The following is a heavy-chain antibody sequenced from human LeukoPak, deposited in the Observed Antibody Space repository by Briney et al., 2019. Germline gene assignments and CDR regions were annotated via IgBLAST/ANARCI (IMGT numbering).Heavy chain of an antibody. CDR1: GLAFSSYA. CDR3: ATPDVVVPAAITLGY. CDR2: ISVASNT. J-gene: IGHJ4*02. V-gene: IGHV3-23*01. Sequence: GGSLRLSCAASGLAFSSYAMSWVRQAPGKGLEWVSTISVASNTFYADSVKGRFTISRDNSKSTLYLQMNSLRAEDTAVYYCATPDVVVPAAITLGYWGQGTLVTVSS. D-gene: IGHD2-2*01.